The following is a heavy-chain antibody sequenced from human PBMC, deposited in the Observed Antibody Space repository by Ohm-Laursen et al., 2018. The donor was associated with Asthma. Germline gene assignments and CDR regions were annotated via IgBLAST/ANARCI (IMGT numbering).Heavy chain of an antibody. D-gene: IGHD6-19*01. J-gene: IGHJ4*02. CDR3: ARTPTTSGWYYGVY. CDR1: GGSMRSYS. Sequence: VASVKVSCKPAGGSMRSYSFSWVRQAPGQGLEWIGGIIPIIGTPEYAQRFHDRVKITADEYSNTVYMELSSLRSEDTALYYCARTPTTSGWYYGVYWDQGTLVTVSS. CDR2: IIPIIGTP. V-gene: IGHV1-69*13.